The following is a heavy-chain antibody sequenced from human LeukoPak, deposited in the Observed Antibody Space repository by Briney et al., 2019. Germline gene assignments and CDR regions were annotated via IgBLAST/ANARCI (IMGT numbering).Heavy chain of an antibody. CDR3: ARGGGIVGPTYFDY. CDR1: GGSFSGYY. Sequence: PSETLSLTCAVYGGSFSGYYWNWIRQPPGKGLEWIGEISHSGSTNYNPSLKSRVTISVDTSKNQFSLKLNSVTAADTAVYYCARGGGIVGPTYFDYWGQGTLVTVSS. D-gene: IGHD1-26*01. J-gene: IGHJ4*02. V-gene: IGHV4-34*01. CDR2: ISHSGST.